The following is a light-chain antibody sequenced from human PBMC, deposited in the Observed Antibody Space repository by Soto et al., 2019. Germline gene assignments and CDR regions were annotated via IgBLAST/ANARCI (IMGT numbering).Light chain of an antibody. CDR3: TSYAGCNMFV. J-gene: IGLJ1*01. CDR1: INDVGGYNY. CDR2: QVT. V-gene: IGLV2-8*01. Sequence: QSVLTQPPSASGSPGQSVTISCAGTINDVGGYNYVSWYQQHPGKVPQLMIYQVTKRPSGVPDRFSASKSDTTASLTISGLQADDEGDYFCTSYAGCNMFVFGPRTKVTV.